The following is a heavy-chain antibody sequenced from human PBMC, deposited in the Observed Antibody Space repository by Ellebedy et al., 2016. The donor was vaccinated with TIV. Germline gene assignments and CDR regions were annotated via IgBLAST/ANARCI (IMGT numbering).Heavy chain of an antibody. CDR1: GFTFSSYS. D-gene: IGHD2-15*01. Sequence: PGGSLRLSCATSGFTFSSYSMNWVRQAPGKGLARVSSISSSSRTIYYADSVKGRFTISRDNAKNSLYLQMNNLRAEDTAVYYCARDLLKSDGRSFDYWGQGTLVTVSS. CDR3: ARDLLKSDGRSFDY. J-gene: IGHJ4*02. V-gene: IGHV3-48*04. CDR2: ISSSSRTI.